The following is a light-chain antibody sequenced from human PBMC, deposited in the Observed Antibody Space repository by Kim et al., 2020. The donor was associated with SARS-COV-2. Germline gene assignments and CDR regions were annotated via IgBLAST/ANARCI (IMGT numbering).Light chain of an antibody. CDR1: QSVDSN. Sequence: EIVMTQSPATLSVSPGERVTLSCRVSQSVDSNLAWYQQRPGQPPRLLIYGASTRATDIPARFSGSGSGTEFTLIISSLQSEDFAVYYCQQYSHWPPYTFGQGTKLEI. V-gene: IGKV3-15*01. J-gene: IGKJ2*01. CDR2: GAS. CDR3: QQYSHWPPYT.